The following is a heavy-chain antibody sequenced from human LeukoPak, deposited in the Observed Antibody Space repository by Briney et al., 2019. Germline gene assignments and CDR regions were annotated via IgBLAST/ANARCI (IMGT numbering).Heavy chain of an antibody. V-gene: IGHV3-48*01. CDR3: AGQLGDAFDI. CDR2: ISSSSSTI. Sequence: GGSLRLSCAASGFTFNTYSMNWVRQAPGKGLEWVSYISSSSSTIHYADSVKGRCTISRDNTKNSLHLQMNSLRAEDTAVYYCAGQLGDAFDIWGQGTMVTVSS. D-gene: IGHD6-13*01. CDR1: GFTFNTYS. J-gene: IGHJ3*02.